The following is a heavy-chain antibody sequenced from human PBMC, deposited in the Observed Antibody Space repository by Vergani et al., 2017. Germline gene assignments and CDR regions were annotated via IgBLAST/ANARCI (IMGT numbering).Heavy chain of an antibody. V-gene: IGHV3-23*01. CDR3: AKASSYYYYYYMDV. Sequence: EVQLLESGGGLVQPGGSLRLSCAASGFTFSSYAMSWVRQAPGKGLEWVSAISGSGGSTYYADSVKGRFTISRDNSKNTLYLQTNSLRAEDTAVYYCAKASSYYYYYYMDVWGKGTTVTVSS. J-gene: IGHJ6*03. CDR2: ISGSGGST. CDR1: GFTFSSYA.